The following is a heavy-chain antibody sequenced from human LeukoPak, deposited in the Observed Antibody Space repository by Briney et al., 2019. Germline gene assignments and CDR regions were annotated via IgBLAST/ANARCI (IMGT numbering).Heavy chain of an antibody. Sequence: ASVKVSCKASLGTFSSYAISSVRQAPGQGLEWMGGIIPIFGAANYAQKFQGRVTITADESTSTAYMELSSPRSEDTAVYYCARGQNYDILTGWGHWFDPWGQGTLVTVSS. D-gene: IGHD3-9*01. V-gene: IGHV1-69*13. CDR2: IIPIFGAA. CDR3: ARGQNYDILTGWGHWFDP. CDR1: LGTFSSYA. J-gene: IGHJ5*02.